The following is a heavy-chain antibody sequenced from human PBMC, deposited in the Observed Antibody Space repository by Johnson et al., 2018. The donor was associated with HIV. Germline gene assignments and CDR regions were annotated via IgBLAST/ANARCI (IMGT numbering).Heavy chain of an antibody. Sequence: QLVESGGGLVQPGGSLRLSCAASGFSFDDYAMHWVRQVPGKGLEWVAGIGWNGLTIGYVDSVKGRFTISRDNSKNTLYLEMNSPRSEDTAVYFCARDLVSHWLNDAFAIWGQGTTVIVSS. CDR3: ARDLVSHWLNDAFAI. D-gene: IGHD3-9*01. J-gene: IGHJ3*02. CDR1: GFSFDDYA. CDR2: IGWNGLTI. V-gene: IGHV3-9*01.